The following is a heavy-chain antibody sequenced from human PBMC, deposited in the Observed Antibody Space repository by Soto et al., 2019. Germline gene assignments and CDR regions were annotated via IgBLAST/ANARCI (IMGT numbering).Heavy chain of an antibody. V-gene: IGHV3-23*01. CDR3: AKRYCSSTSCSAYYYYYMDV. Sequence: PGGSLRLSCAASGFTFSSYAMSWVRQAPGKGLEWVSAISGSGGSTYYAGSVKGRFTISRDNSKNTLYLQMNSLRAEDTAVYYCAKRYCSSTSCSAYYYYYMDVWGKGTTVTVSS. D-gene: IGHD2-2*01. J-gene: IGHJ6*03. CDR2: ISGSGGST. CDR1: GFTFSSYA.